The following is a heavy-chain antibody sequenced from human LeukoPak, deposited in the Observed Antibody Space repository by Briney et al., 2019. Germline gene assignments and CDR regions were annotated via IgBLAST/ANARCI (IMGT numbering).Heavy chain of an antibody. CDR3: ASPLRHGTGYSIPFGC. D-gene: IGHD4-11*01. CDR1: GITVNSNY. J-gene: IGHJ4*02. CDR2: IYSGGTT. V-gene: IGHV3-66*01. Sequence: GGSLRLSCAASGITVNSNYMSWVRQSPGKGLEWVSVIYSGGTTYYSDSVKGRFTLSRDDSKNTLYLQMNSLRADDTAVYYCASPLRHGTGYSIPFGCWGQGTLVTVSS.